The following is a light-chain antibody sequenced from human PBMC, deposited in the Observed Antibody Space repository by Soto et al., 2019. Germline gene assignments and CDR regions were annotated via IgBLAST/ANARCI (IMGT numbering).Light chain of an antibody. CDR1: QSVSSTY. J-gene: IGKJ1*01. CDR2: GAS. Sequence: EIVLTQSPGTLSLSPGERATLSCSASQSVSSTYLAWYQQKPGQAPRLLIYGASNRATGIPDRFSGSGSGTGFTLTIRRLEPEDFAMYYCQQYGRSRWTFGRGNRVDI. V-gene: IGKV3-20*01. CDR3: QQYGRSRWT.